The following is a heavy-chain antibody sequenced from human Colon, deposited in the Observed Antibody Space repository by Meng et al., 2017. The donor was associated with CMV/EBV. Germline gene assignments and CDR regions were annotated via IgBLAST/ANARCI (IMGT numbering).Heavy chain of an antibody. CDR1: VFTFSSYW. CDR3: ARVRGQQLVTIDY. V-gene: IGHV3-74*01. J-gene: IGHJ4*02. CDR2: INSDGSST. Sequence: VEAGGGLVQPGGSLRLSCGASVFTFSSYWMHWVRQAPGKGLVWVSRINSDGSSTVYADSVKGRFTISRDNAKNTLYLQMNSLRAEDTAIYYCARVRGQQLVTIDYWGQGTLVTVSS. D-gene: IGHD6-13*01.